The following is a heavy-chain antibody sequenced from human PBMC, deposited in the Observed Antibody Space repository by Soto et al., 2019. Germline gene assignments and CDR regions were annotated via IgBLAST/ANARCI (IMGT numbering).Heavy chain of an antibody. CDR3: AREGRITIFGAPLGHYYGIDV. CDR2: ISAYNGNT. CDR1: GYTFTSYG. V-gene: IGHV1-18*01. D-gene: IGHD3-3*01. Sequence: ASVKVSCKASGYTFTSYGISWVRQAPGQGLEWMGWISAYNGNTNYAQKLQGRVTMTTDTSTSTAYMELRSLRSDDTAVYYCAREGRITIFGAPLGHYYGIDVWGQGTTVTVSS. J-gene: IGHJ6*02.